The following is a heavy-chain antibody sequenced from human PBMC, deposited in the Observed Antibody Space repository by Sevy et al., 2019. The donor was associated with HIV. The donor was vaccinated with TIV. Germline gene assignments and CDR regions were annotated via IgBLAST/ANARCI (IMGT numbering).Heavy chain of an antibody. V-gene: IGHV4-59*01. J-gene: IGHJ5*02. CDR3: TRSPPVRSGDDSLNWFDP. D-gene: IGHD5-12*01. CDR2: IYYTGST. Sequence: SETLSLTCTVSGGSISAYYWSWIRQPPGKALEYIGFIYYTGSTYYNPSLKNGVTISVDTSKNQFSLNLSSVTAADTAVYYCTRSPPVRSGDDSLNWFDPWGQGTVVTVSS. CDR1: GGSISAYY.